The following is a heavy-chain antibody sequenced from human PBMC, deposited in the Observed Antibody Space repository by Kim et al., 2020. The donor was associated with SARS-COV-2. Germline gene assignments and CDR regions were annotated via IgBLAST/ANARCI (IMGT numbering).Heavy chain of an antibody. V-gene: IGHV3-7*01. D-gene: IGHD3-9*01. Sequence: GGSLRLSCAASGFTFSSYWMSWVRQAPGKGLEWVANIKQDGSEKYYVDSVKGRFTISRDNAKNSLYLQMNSLRAEDTAVYYCARDRVLRYFDWLPIRAYYYYGMDVWGQGTTVTVSS. CDR1: GFTFSSYW. CDR2: IKQDGSEK. CDR3: ARDRVLRYFDWLPIRAYYYYGMDV. J-gene: IGHJ6*02.